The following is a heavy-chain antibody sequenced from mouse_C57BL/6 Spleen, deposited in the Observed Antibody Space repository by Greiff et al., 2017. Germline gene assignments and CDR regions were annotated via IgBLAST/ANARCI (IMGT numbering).Heavy chain of an antibody. J-gene: IGHJ1*03. CDR3: ARQTPGWYFDV. V-gene: IGHV5-9*01. CDR2: ISGGGGNT. Sequence: VQLKQSGGGLVKPGGSLKLSCAASGFTFSSYTMSWVRQTPEKRLEWVATISGGGGNTYYPDSVKGRFTISRDNAKNTLYLQMSSLRSEDTALYYCARQTPGWYFDVWGTGTTVTVSS. CDR1: GFTFSSYT.